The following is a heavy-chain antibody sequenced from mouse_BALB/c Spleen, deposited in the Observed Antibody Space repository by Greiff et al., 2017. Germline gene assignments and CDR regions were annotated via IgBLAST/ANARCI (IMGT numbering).Heavy chain of an antibody. D-gene: IGHD1-1*01. V-gene: IGHV1-14*01. CDR3: ASPVITTVVATDAY. CDR2: INPYKDGT. J-gene: IGHJ3*01. CDR1: GYTFTSYV. Sequence: VQLKESGPELVKPGASVKMSCKASGYTFTSYVMHWVKQKPGQGLEWIGYINPYKDGTKYNEKFKGKATLTSDKSSSTAYMELSSLTSEDSAVYYCASPVITTVVATDAYWGQGTLVTVSA.